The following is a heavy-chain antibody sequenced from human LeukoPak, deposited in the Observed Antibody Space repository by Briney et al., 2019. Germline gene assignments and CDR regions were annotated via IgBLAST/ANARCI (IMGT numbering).Heavy chain of an antibody. CDR2: ISYDGSNK. J-gene: IGHJ4*02. V-gene: IGHV3-30*04. CDR3: ARQNSGSYYDY. Sequence: GGSLGLSCAASRFTFSSYAMHWVRQAPGKGLEWVAFISYDGSNKYYADSVKGRFTISRVNSKNTLYLQMNSLRAEDTAVYYCARQNSGSYYDYWGQGTLVTVSS. D-gene: IGHD1-26*01. CDR1: RFTFSSYA.